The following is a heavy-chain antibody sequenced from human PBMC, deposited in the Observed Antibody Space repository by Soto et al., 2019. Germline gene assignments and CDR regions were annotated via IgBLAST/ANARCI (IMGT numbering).Heavy chain of an antibody. D-gene: IGHD4-4*01. Sequence: GASVKVSCKASGGTFSSYAISWVRQAPGQGLEWMGGIIPIFGTANYAQKFQGRVTITADEPTSTAYMELSSLRSEDTAVYYCATLTTVTKPPDYYYYYGMDVWGQGTTVTVSS. V-gene: IGHV1-69*13. CDR3: ATLTTVTKPPDYYYYYGMDV. CDR1: GGTFSSYA. CDR2: IIPIFGTA. J-gene: IGHJ6*02.